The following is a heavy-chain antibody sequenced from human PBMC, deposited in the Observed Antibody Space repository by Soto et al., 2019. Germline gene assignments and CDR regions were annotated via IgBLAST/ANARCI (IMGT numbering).Heavy chain of an antibody. Sequence: QVPLVQSGAEVKKPGASVKVSCKASGYTFTSYGISWVRQAPGQGLEWMGWISAYNGNTNYAQKLQGRVTMTTDTSTSTAYMELRSLRSDDTAVYYCAREKRLTGYSSSWYWSDAFDIWGQGTMVTVSS. D-gene: IGHD6-13*01. CDR3: AREKRLTGYSSSWYWSDAFDI. J-gene: IGHJ3*02. V-gene: IGHV1-18*01. CDR2: ISAYNGNT. CDR1: GYTFTSYG.